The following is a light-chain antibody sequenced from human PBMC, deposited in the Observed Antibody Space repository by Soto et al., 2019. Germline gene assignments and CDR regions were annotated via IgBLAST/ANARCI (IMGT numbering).Light chain of an antibody. CDR1: QGVGSY. V-gene: IGKV3-11*01. J-gene: IGKJ4*01. CDR3: QQRSDWLLT. Sequence: EIVLTQSPATLSLSPGERATLSCRTSQGVGSYLAWYQQKPGQAPRLLIYDVSKRATGFPARFSGSGSGTDFTLTISSLEPEDFAVYFCQQRSDWLLTFGGGTKVEI. CDR2: DVS.